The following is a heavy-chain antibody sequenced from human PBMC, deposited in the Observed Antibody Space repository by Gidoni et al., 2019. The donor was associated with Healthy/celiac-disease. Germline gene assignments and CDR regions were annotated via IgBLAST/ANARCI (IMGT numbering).Heavy chain of an antibody. Sequence: EVQLLESGGGLVQPGGSLRLSCAASGFTFSSYAMSWVRRGPGKGLGWVSAIMGSGGSTYYADSVKGRFTISRDNSKNTLYLQMNSLRAEDTAVYYCAKDQDSYCSGGSCYPFGFDYWGQGTLVTVSS. CDR1: GFTFSSYA. J-gene: IGHJ4*02. CDR3: AKDQDSYCSGGSCYPFGFDY. D-gene: IGHD2-15*01. V-gene: IGHV3-23*01. CDR2: IMGSGGST.